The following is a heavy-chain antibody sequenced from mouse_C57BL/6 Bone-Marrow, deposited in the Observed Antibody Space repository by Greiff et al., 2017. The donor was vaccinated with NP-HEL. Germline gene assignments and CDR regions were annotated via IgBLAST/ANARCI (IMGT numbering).Heavy chain of an antibody. CDR2: LDPYDSYT. J-gene: IGHJ4*01. CDR3: ARPLYYYGSSYPPYYAMDY. CDR1: GYTFTSYW. D-gene: IGHD1-1*01. V-gene: IGHV1-69*01. Sequence: QLQQPGAELVMPGASVKLSCKASGYTFTSYWMHWVKQRPGQGLEWIGELDPYDSYTHYNQKFKGKSTLHVDKSSSTAYMQLSSLTSEDSAVYYWARPLYYYGSSYPPYYAMDYWGQGTSVTVSS.